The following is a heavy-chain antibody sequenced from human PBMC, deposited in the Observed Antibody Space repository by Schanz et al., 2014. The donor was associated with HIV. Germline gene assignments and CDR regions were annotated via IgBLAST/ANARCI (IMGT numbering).Heavy chain of an antibody. D-gene: IGHD6-6*01. CDR2: INPIYGIA. CDR1: GGTFSSFG. J-gene: IGHJ3*02. CDR3: ARGLKDSSSSEAFHI. Sequence: QVRLVQSGAEVKKPGSSVKVSCKASGGTFSSFGISWGRQARGQGLEWMGGINPIYGIANYAQKFQGRVTITADKSTSTAYMELSSLRSDDTAMYYCARGLKDSSSSEAFHIWGQGTMVTVSS. V-gene: IGHV1-69*17.